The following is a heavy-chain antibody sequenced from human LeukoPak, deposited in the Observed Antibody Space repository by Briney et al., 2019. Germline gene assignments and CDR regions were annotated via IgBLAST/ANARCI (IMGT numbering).Heavy chain of an antibody. V-gene: IGHV4-59*01. J-gene: IGHJ5*02. CDR2: IYYSGST. Sequence: SETLSLTCTVSGGSISSYYWSWIRQPPGKGLEWIGYIYYSGSTNYNPSLKSRVTISVDTSKNQFSLKLSSVTAADTAVYYCARARGTYYDILTGPLDPWGQGTLVTVSS. CDR3: ARARGTYYDILTGPLDP. CDR1: GGSISSYY. D-gene: IGHD3-9*01.